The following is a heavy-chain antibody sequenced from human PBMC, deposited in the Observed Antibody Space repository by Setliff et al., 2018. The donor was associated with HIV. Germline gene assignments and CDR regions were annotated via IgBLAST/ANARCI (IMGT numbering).Heavy chain of an antibody. CDR3: ARRIDRGGYSLRFDY. Sequence: KPSETLSLTCTVSGGSISSYYRSWIRQPPGKGLEWIGYIYTSGSTNYNPSLKSRVTISVDTSKNQFSLKLRSVTAADTAVYYCARRIDRGGYSLRFDYWGQGTLVTVSS. V-gene: IGHV4-4*09. D-gene: IGHD3-22*01. CDR1: GGSISSYY. CDR2: IYTSGST. J-gene: IGHJ4*02.